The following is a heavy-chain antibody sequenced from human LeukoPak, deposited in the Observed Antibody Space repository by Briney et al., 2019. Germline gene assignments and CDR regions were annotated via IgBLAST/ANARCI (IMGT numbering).Heavy chain of an antibody. CDR3: AKRYGDSTGWFFDF. V-gene: IGHV3-30*18. Sequence: GGSLRLSCAASGFTFSSYGMHWVRQAPGKGLEWVAVISYDGSNKYYADSVKGRFTISRDNSKNTLYLQMNSLRAEDTAVFYCAKRYGDSTGWFFDFWGQGSLVTVSS. CDR2: ISYDGSNK. J-gene: IGHJ4*02. CDR1: GFTFSSYG. D-gene: IGHD6-13*01.